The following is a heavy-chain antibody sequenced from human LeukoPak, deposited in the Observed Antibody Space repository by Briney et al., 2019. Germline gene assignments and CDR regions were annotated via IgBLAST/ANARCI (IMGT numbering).Heavy chain of an antibody. J-gene: IGHJ3*02. D-gene: IGHD4-17*01. Sequence: GGSLRLSCAASGFTFDDYAMHWVRQAPGKGLEWVSGISWNSGSIGYADSVKGRFTISRDNAKNSLYLQMNSLRAEDTALYYCAKDIAYGEGGDAFDIXXQGTMVTVSS. V-gene: IGHV3-9*01. CDR1: GFTFDDYA. CDR2: ISWNSGSI. CDR3: AKDIAYGEGGDAFDI.